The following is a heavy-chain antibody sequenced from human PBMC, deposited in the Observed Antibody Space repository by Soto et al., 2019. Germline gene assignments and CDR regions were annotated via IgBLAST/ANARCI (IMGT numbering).Heavy chain of an antibody. CDR2: ISRDGKYI. V-gene: IGHV3-21*04. Sequence: GYLRLSCAASGFIFNRYSMNWVRQAPGKGLEWVTSISRDGKYIYYADSIKGRFTVSRDNAKGFLYLQMNSLRDEDTAVYYCARDVDTGIRSSVHWGQGTLLTVS. J-gene: IGHJ4*02. CDR3: ARDVDTGIRSSVH. D-gene: IGHD1-1*01. CDR1: GFIFNRYS.